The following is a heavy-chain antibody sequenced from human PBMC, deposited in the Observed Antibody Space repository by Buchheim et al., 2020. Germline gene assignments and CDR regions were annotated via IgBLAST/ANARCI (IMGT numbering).Heavy chain of an antibody. Sequence: QVQLVESGGGVVQPGRSLRLSCAASGFTFSSYAMHWVRQAPGKGLEWVAVISYDGSNKYYADSVKGRFTISRDNSKNTLYLQMNSLRAEDTAVYYCASVVVVAATVYWGKGTL. J-gene: IGHJ4*02. CDR3: ASVVVVAATVY. D-gene: IGHD2-15*01. V-gene: IGHV3-30-3*01. CDR1: GFTFSSYA. CDR2: ISYDGSNK.